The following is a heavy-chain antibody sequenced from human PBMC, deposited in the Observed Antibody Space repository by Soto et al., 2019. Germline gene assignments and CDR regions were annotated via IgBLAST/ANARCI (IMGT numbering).Heavy chain of an antibody. CDR1: GYTFATYD. D-gene: IGHD2-21*01. CDR3: AGSDGYNLSWLDS. V-gene: IGHV1-8*01. Sequence: QVQLVQSGAEVKTPAASVKVSCKASGYTFATYDINWVRQAPGQGLEWMGWMNPNIGNTGYAKKFQGRLTMTRDTALSVAHMELCSLRNEDKDVYYCAGSDGYNLSWLDSWGQGTLVTVSA. J-gene: IGHJ5*01. CDR2: MNPNIGNT.